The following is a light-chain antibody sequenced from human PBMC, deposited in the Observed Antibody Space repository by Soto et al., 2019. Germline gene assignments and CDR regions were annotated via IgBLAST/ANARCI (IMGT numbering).Light chain of an antibody. CDR1: RIGRKS. CDR3: HVRDTPGDHDL. CDR2: YDN. V-gene: IGLV3-21*04. Sequence: SYELTQPPSVSVAPGETAAITCGGERIGRKSAHWYQQRPGQAPVLVISYDNDRPSGIPERFSGSKSGNTATLTISSVEAGDEADDYWHVRDTPGDHDLFGGGIKVTVL. J-gene: IGLJ1*01.